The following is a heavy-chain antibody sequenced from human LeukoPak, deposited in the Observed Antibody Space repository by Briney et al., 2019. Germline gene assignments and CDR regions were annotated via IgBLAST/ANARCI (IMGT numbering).Heavy chain of an antibody. V-gene: IGHV3-30*04. Sequence: PGRSLRLSCAASVFTFSSCAMHWVRQAPGKGLEWVAVISYDGGNKYYADSVKGRFTISRDNSKNTLYLQMNSLRAEDTAVYYCAKGMMAMVREHFDYWGQGTLVTVSS. D-gene: IGHD3-10*01. CDR3: AKGMMAMVREHFDY. J-gene: IGHJ4*02. CDR2: ISYDGGNK. CDR1: VFTFSSCA.